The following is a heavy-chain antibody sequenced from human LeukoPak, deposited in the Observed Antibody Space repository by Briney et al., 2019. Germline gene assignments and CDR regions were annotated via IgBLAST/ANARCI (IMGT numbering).Heavy chain of an antibody. CDR3: AKTKVERSSSSTDY. D-gene: IGHD6-6*01. CDR2: ISGRGGNT. CDR1: GFTFSSYA. J-gene: IGHJ4*02. V-gene: IGHV3-23*01. Sequence: GGSLRLSCAASGFTFSSYAMSWVRQAPGRGLEWVSAISGRGGNTYYADSVRGRFTISRDNSKNTLYLQMNSLRAEDTAVYYCAKTKVERSSSSTDYWGQGTLVTVSS.